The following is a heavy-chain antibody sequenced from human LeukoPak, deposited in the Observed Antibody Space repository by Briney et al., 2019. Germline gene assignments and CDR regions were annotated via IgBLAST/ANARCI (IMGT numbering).Heavy chain of an antibody. CDR3: AKKGYYGSGTPFPYFDY. D-gene: IGHD3-10*01. Sequence: GGSLRLSCAASGFTFSSYGMSWVRQAPGKGLEWVSAISGSGGSTYYADSVKGRFTISRDNSKNTLYLQMNSLRAEDTAVYYCAKKGYYGSGTPFPYFDYWGQGTLVTVSS. CDR2: ISGSGGST. CDR1: GFTFSSYG. J-gene: IGHJ4*02. V-gene: IGHV3-23*01.